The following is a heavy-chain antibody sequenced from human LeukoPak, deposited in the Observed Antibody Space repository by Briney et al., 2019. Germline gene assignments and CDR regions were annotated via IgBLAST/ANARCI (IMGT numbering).Heavy chain of an antibody. Sequence: GGSLRLSCAASGFTFSSYAMHWVRQAPGKGLEWVAVISYDGSNKYYADSVKGRFTISRDNSKNTLYLQMNSLRAEDTAVYYCARDPEQLVAFDYWGQGTLVTVSS. V-gene: IGHV3-30-3*01. D-gene: IGHD6-13*01. J-gene: IGHJ4*02. CDR2: ISYDGSNK. CDR3: ARDPEQLVAFDY. CDR1: GFTFSSYA.